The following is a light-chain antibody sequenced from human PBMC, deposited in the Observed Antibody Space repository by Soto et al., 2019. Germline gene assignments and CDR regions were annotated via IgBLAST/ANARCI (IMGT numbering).Light chain of an antibody. CDR2: VAS. CDR3: QDGRS. Sequence: SPGSMKLHRGERAILSCRASQSVSSSYLAWYQQIPGHAPRPLIYVASSRATRIPDRFSGCVSGTDVSLIVLRQRPADCAAYCSQDGRSFGVGTKVDIK. J-gene: IGKJ4*01. V-gene: IGKV3-20*01. CDR1: QSVSSSY.